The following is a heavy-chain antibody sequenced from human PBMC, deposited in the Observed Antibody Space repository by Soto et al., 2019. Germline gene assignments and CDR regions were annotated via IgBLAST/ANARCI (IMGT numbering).Heavy chain of an antibody. CDR1: GGSVSSRSHF. Sequence: QVQLRESGPGVVKPSDTLSVTCTVSGGSVSSRSHFWSWIRQPPGGGLQWIGYIYYTGNTNYSPSLQSRATMSVDNSSNQFALRLTSVTDEDTAIYCCELYAAESVSNKRDAWGQGTLVTV. D-gene: IGHD2-15*01. J-gene: IGHJ5*02. CDR3: ELYAAESVSNKRDA. V-gene: IGHV4-61*01. CDR2: IYYTGNT.